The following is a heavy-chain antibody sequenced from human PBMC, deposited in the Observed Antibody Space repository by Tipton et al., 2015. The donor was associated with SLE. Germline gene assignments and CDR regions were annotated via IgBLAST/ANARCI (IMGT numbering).Heavy chain of an antibody. CDR2: INHSGST. J-gene: IGHJ4*02. CDR3: ARETGIAAAGTGALFDY. CDR1: GGSFSGYY. Sequence: TLSLTCAVYGGSFSGYYWSWIRQPPGKGLEWIGEINHSGSTNYNPSPKSRVTISVDTSKNQFSLKLSSVTAADTAVYYCARETGIAAAGTGALFDYRGQGTLVTVSS. V-gene: IGHV4-34*01. D-gene: IGHD6-13*01.